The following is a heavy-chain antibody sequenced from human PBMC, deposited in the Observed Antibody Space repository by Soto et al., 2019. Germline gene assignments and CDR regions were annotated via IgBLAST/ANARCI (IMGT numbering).Heavy chain of an antibody. Sequence: GGSLRLSCAASGFTFSSYAMSWVRQAPGKGLEWVSAISGSGGSTYYADSVKGRFTISRDNSKNTLYLQMNSLRAEDTAVYYCAKDTDIVLVPAAMGYWGQGTLVTVSS. CDR1: GFTFSSYA. CDR3: AKDTDIVLVPAAMGY. V-gene: IGHV3-23*01. J-gene: IGHJ4*02. D-gene: IGHD2-2*01. CDR2: ISGSGGST.